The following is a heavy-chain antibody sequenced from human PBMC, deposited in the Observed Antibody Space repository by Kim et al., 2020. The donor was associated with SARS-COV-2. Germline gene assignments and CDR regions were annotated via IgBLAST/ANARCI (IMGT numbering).Heavy chain of an antibody. J-gene: IGHJ4*02. Sequence: GGSLRLSCAASGFTFSSYGMHWVRQAPGKGLEWVAVISYDGSNKYYADSVKGRFTISRDNSKNTLYLQMNSLRAEDTAVYYCAKGGGYDWAYFDYWGQGTLVTVSS. V-gene: IGHV3-30*18. CDR2: ISYDGSNK. CDR3: AKGGGYDWAYFDY. D-gene: IGHD5-12*01. CDR1: GFTFSSYG.